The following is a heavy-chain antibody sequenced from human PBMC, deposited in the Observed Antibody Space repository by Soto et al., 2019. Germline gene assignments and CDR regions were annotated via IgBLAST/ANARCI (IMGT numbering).Heavy chain of an antibody. CDR3: ARGRLRSCSSTSCYAGNDYSNYWFRTETYYYYGMDV. J-gene: IGHJ6*02. CDR1: GGSFSGYY. Sequence: SETLSLTCAVYGGSFSGYYWSWIRQPPGKGLEWIGEINHSGSTNYNPSLKSRVTISVDTSKNQFSLKLSAVTAADTAVYYCARGRLRSCSSTSCYAGNDYSNYWFRTETYYYYGMDVWGQGTTVTVSS. V-gene: IGHV4-34*01. D-gene: IGHD2-2*01. CDR2: INHSGST.